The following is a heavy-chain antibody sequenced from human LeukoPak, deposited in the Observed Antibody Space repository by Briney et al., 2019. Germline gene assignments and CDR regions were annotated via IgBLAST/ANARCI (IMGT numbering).Heavy chain of an antibody. CDR3: ARPTYGDYEPFFDY. D-gene: IGHD4-17*01. CDR1: GFTFSSYS. J-gene: IGHJ4*02. CDR2: ISSSSSYI. Sequence: GGSLRLSCAASGFTFSSYSMNWVRQAPGKGLEWVSSISSSSSYIYYADSVKGRFTISRDNAKNSLYLQMNSLRAEDTVVYYCARPTYGDYEPFFDYWGRGTLVTVSS. V-gene: IGHV3-21*01.